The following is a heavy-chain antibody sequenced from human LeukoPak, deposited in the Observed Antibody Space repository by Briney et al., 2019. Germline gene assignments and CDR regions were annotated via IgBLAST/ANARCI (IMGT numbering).Heavy chain of an antibody. CDR1: GGTFSSYA. V-gene: IGHV1-69*04. CDR2: IIPILGIA. Sequence: SVKVSCKASGGTFSSYAISWVRQAPGQGLEWMGRIIPILGIANYAQKFQGRVTITADKSTGTAYMELSSLRSEDTAVYYCARAGITMVRGVTYYYYGMDVWGQGTTVTVSS. CDR3: ARAGITMVRGVTYYYYGMDV. D-gene: IGHD3-10*01. J-gene: IGHJ6*02.